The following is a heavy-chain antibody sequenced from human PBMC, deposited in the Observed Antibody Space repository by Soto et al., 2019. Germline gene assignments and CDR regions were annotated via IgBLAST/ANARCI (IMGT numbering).Heavy chain of an antibody. CDR1: GGTFSSYA. CDR2: IIPIFGTA. Sequence: SVKVSCKASGGTFSSYAISWVRQAPGQGLEWMGGIIPIFGTANYAQKFQGRVTITADKSTSTAYMELSSLRSEETAVYYCARAFGIPMIVVHPNWFDPWGQGTLVTVSS. D-gene: IGHD3-22*01. CDR3: ARAFGIPMIVVHPNWFDP. J-gene: IGHJ5*02. V-gene: IGHV1-69*06.